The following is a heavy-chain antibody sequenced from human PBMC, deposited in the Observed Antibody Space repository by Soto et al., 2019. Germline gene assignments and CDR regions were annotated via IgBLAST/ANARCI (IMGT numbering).Heavy chain of an antibody. CDR1: GYTFASYD. CDR2: MNPNSGNT. D-gene: IGHD3-10*01. J-gene: IGHJ4*02. V-gene: IGHV1-8*01. Sequence: QVQLVQSGAEVKKPGASVKVSCKASGYTFASYDISWVRQATGQGLEWMGWMNPNSGNTGYAQKFQGRVTMTRNTSISTAYMELSSLRSEDTAVYYCARGLIELLWFGELLHYWGQGTLVTVSS. CDR3: ARGLIELLWFGELLHY.